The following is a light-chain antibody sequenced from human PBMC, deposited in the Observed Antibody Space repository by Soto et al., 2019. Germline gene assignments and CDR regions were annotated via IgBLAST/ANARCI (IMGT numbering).Light chain of an antibody. CDR3: QQYNSYSYT. CDR2: RAS. CDR1: QTINDW. Sequence: IQMTQSPSTLSASVGDRVTIACRASQTINDWLAWYQQKPGKAPNLLIYRASNLQSGVPSRFSGSGSGTEFTLTISSLQPDDFATYYCQQYNSYSYTFGQGTKLEIK. J-gene: IGKJ2*01. V-gene: IGKV1-5*03.